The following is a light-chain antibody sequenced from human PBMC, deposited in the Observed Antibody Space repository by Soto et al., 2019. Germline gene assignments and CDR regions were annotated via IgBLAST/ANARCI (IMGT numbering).Light chain of an antibody. J-gene: IGLJ1*01. CDR3: NSYTSRSTGV. CDR1: SSDVGGYNY. CDR2: EVS. V-gene: IGLV2-14*01. Sequence: QSALTQPASVSGSPGQSITISCTGTSSDVGGYNYLSWYQQHPGKAPKLLIYEVSNRPSGVSNRFSGSKSGNTASLTISGLQAEDEADYYCNSYTSRSTGVFGTGTKVTVL.